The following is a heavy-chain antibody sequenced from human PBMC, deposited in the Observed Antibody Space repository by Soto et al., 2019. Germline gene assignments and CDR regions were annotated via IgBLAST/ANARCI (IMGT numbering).Heavy chain of an antibody. CDR3: MTGYDTQPH. V-gene: IGHV3-15*01. CDR1: GFTGGLSFTNAW. D-gene: IGHD2-2*01. J-gene: IGHJ4*02. Sequence: EVQLVESGGGLVKPGESLRLSCAASGFTGGLSFTNAWMYWVRQAPGKGPELVGRIKSIAEGGPTDDAAPVKGRFTISRDDSKNTLHLQMNSLKTEDTSLYYCMTGYDTQPHWGQGTLVTVSS. CDR2: IKSIAEGGPT.